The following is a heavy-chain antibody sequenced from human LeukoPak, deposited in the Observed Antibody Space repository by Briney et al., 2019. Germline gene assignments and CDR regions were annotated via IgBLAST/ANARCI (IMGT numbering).Heavy chain of an antibody. V-gene: IGHV4-34*01. CDR2: INHGGST. CDR1: GGSFSGDD. Sequence: SETLSLTCAVYGGSFSGDDWRWVRQPPGKGREWIGEINHGGSTNYNPSLRSRGTISVDTSKKQFSLKLNSVPAADTAVYYCARGTSGSGSPNHYAMDVWGKGTTVTVSS. D-gene: IGHD3-10*01. CDR3: ARGTSGSGSPNHYAMDV. J-gene: IGHJ6*04.